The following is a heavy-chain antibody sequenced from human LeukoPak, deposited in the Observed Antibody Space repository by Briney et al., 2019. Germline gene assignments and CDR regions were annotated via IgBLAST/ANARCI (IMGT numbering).Heavy chain of an antibody. J-gene: IGHJ5*02. CDR3: AKTQGYYDA. CDR2: IYGSDDKT. D-gene: IGHD2-15*01. V-gene: IGHV3-23*01. CDR1: GFTFSNYA. Sequence: GGSLRLSCVASGFTFSNYAMSWARQAPGKGLELVSGIYGSDDKTVYGDAVKGRFTISRDNSKNTLYLQMNSLRADDTAVDYCAKTQGYYDAWGQGALVTVSS.